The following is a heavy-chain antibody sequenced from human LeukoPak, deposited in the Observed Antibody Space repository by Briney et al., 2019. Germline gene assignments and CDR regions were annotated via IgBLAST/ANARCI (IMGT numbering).Heavy chain of an antibody. Sequence: QPGGSLRLSCAASGFTVSSIYMTWVRQAPGTGLEWVSFISSGGATSYADSLEGRFTISRDNSKNSLYLQMNSLRSEDTAVYFCARIRAGGFDPWGQGTLVTVSS. V-gene: IGHV3-53*01. CDR1: GFTVSSIY. CDR3: ARIRAGGFDP. J-gene: IGHJ5*02. CDR2: ISSGGAT. D-gene: IGHD3-10*01.